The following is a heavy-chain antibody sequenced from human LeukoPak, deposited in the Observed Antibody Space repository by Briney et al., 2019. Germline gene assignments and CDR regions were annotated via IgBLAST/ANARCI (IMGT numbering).Heavy chain of an antibody. V-gene: IGHV4-31*03. CDR3: ARGSSRSTLFDY. CDR1: GGSMSPYH. CDR2: IYYSGST. Sequence: SETLSLTCTVSGGSMSPYHWGWIRQHPGKGLEWIGYIYYSGSTYYNPSLKSRVTISVDTSKNQFSLKLSSVTAADTAVYYCARGSSRSTLFDYWGQGTLVTVSS. D-gene: IGHD2-2*01. J-gene: IGHJ4*02.